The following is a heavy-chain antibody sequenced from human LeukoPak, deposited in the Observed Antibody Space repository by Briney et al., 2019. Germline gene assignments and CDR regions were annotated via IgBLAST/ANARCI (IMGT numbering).Heavy chain of an antibody. CDR1: GFIFTDYW. CDR3: ARGPDPVVRGPRRAFDL. V-gene: IGHV3-30*13. Sequence: GGSLRLSCAASGFIFTDYWMYWVRQAPGRGLEWVAVISNDGSIQYYTDSVKGRFIISRDDSKNRMYLQMNSLRVDDTALYYCARGPDPVVRGPRRAFDLWGQGTRVTVSS. J-gene: IGHJ3*01. CDR2: ISNDGSIQ. D-gene: IGHD3-10*01.